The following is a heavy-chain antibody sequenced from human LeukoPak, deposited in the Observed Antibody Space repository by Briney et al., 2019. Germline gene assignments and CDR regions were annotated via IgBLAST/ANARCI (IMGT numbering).Heavy chain of an antibody. J-gene: IGHJ4*02. Sequence: GGSLSLSCAASGLTYRNFYFSWVRQAPGKGLEWISYISDDGSYANYADSVRGRFTISRDNAKNSLFLQMNSVRVKDTAVYYCARTRGRAPGGHFDYWGQGTLVTVSS. CDR2: ISDDGSYA. V-gene: IGHV3-11*03. D-gene: IGHD3-10*01. CDR1: GLTYRNFY. CDR3: ARTRGRAPGGHFDY.